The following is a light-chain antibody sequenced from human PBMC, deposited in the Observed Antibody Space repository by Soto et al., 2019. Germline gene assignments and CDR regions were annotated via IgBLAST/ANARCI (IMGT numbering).Light chain of an antibody. CDR1: SSDVGGYNS. CDR2: EVS. J-gene: IGLJ1*01. CDR3: SSYAGSSTLV. V-gene: IGLV2-14*01. Sequence: QSSLTQPASVSGSPGQSITISCTGTSSDVGGYNSVSWYQQHPGKAPKLLIYEVSNRPSGFSNRFSVSKSGNTASLTISGLQAEDEADYYCSSYAGSSTLVFGTGTKVTV.